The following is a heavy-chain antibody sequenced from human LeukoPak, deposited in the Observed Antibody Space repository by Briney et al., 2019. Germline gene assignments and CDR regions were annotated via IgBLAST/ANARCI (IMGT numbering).Heavy chain of an antibody. CDR3: AREGYYGSGSPPSLYFDY. CDR2: TSSDLNVK. CDR1: GFTFRNYV. V-gene: IGHV3-30-3*01. J-gene: IGHJ4*02. D-gene: IGHD3-10*01. Sequence: GGSLRLSCAASGFTFRNYVIRWVRQAPGKGLEWVAVTSSDLNVKLYADSVKGRFTISRDNSRSTLYLQMNSLRPEDTAIYYCAREGYYGSGSPPSLYFDYWGQGTLVTVSS.